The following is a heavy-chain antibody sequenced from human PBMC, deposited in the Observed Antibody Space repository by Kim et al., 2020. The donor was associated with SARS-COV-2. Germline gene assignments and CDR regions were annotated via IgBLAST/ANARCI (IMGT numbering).Heavy chain of an antibody. Sequence: SVHGRFTISRDNARNSLYLEMNSLRAEDTAVYYCASAHASGHYESSGYWLWGQGTLVTVSS. V-gene: IGHV3-11*06. J-gene: IGHJ4*02. CDR3: ASAHASGHYESSGYWL. D-gene: IGHD3-22*01.